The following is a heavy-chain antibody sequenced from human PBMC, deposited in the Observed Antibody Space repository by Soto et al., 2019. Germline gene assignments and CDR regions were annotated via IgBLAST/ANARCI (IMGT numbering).Heavy chain of an antibody. CDR1: GGTFSSFT. V-gene: IGHV1-69*13. Sequence: SVKVSCKASGGTFSSFTISWVRQAPGQGLEWMGGIIPTFGTANYAQKFQGRVTITADESTSTAYMELSSLRSEDTAVYYCARDRYSSSSSLYYGMDVWGQGTTVTVSS. D-gene: IGHD6-6*01. CDR3: ARDRYSSSSSLYYGMDV. J-gene: IGHJ6*02. CDR2: IIPTFGTA.